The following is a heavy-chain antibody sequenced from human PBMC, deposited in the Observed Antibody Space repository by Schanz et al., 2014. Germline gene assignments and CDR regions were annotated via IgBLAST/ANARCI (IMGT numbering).Heavy chain of an antibody. V-gene: IGHV3-23*03. Sequence: EVQLVQSGGGLVQPGGSLRLSCAASGFSFGTYAMSWVRQAPGKGLLWVSIIFTDGRTYYADSVTGRFTISRDNAKNTLYLQMNTLRAEDTAVYYCARKMKLGVYGGKGHDSLDIWGQGTMVTVSS. CDR1: GFSFGTYA. CDR3: ARKMKLGVYGGKGHDSLDI. CDR2: IIFTDGRT. J-gene: IGHJ3*02. D-gene: IGHD4-17*01.